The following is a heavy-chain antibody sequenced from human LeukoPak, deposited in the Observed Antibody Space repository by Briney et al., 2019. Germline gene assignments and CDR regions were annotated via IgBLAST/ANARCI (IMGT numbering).Heavy chain of an antibody. J-gene: IGHJ4*02. V-gene: IGHV4-59*01. CDR1: DGSISSYY. Sequence: PSETLFLTCTVSDGSISSYYWSWIRQPPGKGLEWIGNIYNSGSTNYNPSLKSRVTMSVDPSKNQFPLRLSSVTAADTAVYFCARAALYFDSSAYSYYFDYWGQGTLVTVSS. CDR3: ARAALYFDSSAYSYYFDY. CDR2: IYNSGST. D-gene: IGHD3-22*01.